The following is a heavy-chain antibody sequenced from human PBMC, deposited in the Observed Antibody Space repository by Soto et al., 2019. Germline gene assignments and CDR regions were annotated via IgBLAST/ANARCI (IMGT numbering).Heavy chain of an antibody. J-gene: IGHJ4*02. V-gene: IGHV4-39*01. CDR2: IYYSGST. D-gene: IGHD2-15*01. Sequence: TFSSYAMSWVRQAPGKGLEWIGSIYYSGSTYYNPSLKSRVTISVDTSKNQFSLKLSSVTAADTAVYYCARSLYCSGGSCYPTSHDYWGQGTLVTVSS. CDR3: ARSLYCSGGSCYPTSHDY. CDR1: TFSSYA.